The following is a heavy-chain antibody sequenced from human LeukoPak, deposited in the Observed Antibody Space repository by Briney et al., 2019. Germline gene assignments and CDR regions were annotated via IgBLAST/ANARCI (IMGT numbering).Heavy chain of an antibody. D-gene: IGHD2-15*01. Sequence: KPSETLSLTCAVYGGSFSGYYWSWIRQHPGKGLEWIGYIYYGGSSYYNPSLKSRAVISIDTSKNQFSLKLSSLTAADTAVYYCATKGAATPYYYYGMDVWGQGTTVTVSS. CDR1: GGSFSGYY. J-gene: IGHJ6*02. CDR2: IYYGGSS. CDR3: ATKGAATPYYYYGMDV. V-gene: IGHV4-34*11.